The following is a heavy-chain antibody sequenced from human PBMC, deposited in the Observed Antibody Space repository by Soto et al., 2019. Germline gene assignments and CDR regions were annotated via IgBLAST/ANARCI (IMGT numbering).Heavy chain of an antibody. CDR2: IGGSGGNT. Sequence: EVQLFESGGGLVQPGGSLRLSCAAGGFIFNADAMTWVRQAPGKVLEWVSAIGGSGGNTYYAASVKGRFTISRDNSKDTVDLEMNRLRVDDTAVYFCARVASDYINSADHWGQGILVTVSS. CDR1: GFIFNADA. J-gene: IGHJ4*02. V-gene: IGHV3-23*01. D-gene: IGHD4-4*01. CDR3: ARVASDYINSADH.